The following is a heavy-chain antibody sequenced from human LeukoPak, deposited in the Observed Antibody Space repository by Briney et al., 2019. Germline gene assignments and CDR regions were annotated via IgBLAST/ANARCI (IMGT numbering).Heavy chain of an antibody. V-gene: IGHV4-34*01. D-gene: IGHD1-26*01. Sequence: SETLSLTCAVYGGSFSGYYWSWIRQPPGKGLEWIGEINHSGSTNYNPSLKSRVTISVDTSKNQFSLKLSSVTAADTAVYYCARGLFYGSANQDYYSYNGMEAWGQGDTGSVSS. J-gene: IGHJ6*01. CDR1: GGSFSGYY. CDR2: INHSGST. CDR3: ARGLFYGSANQDYYSYNGMEA.